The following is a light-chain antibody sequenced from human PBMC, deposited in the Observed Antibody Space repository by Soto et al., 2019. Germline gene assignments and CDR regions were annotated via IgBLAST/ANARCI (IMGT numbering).Light chain of an antibody. CDR3: QQYYSYPLT. Sequence: AIRMTQSPSSLSASTGDRVTITGRASQSISSYFAWYQQKPGQAPTLLIYAASTMDTGVPPRFSGSGSGTDFTLTISSLQSEDFAAYYCQQYYSYPLTFGRGTKVDIK. J-gene: IGKJ4*02. CDR2: AAS. CDR1: QSISSY. V-gene: IGKV1-8*01.